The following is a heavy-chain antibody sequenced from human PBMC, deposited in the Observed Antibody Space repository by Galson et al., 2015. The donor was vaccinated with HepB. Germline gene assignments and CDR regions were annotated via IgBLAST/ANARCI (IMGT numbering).Heavy chain of an antibody. CDR2: MDQDGSEK. CDR3: AREATGDY. V-gene: IGHV3-7*03. CDR1: GFTFSSYW. J-gene: IGHJ4*02. Sequence: SLRLSCAASGFTFSSYWMSWVRQAPGKGLEWVANMDQDGSEKYYADSVKGRFTISRDNAKNSLYLQMNSLRAEDTAVYYCAREATGDYLGQGTLLTVSS. D-gene: IGHD3-10*01.